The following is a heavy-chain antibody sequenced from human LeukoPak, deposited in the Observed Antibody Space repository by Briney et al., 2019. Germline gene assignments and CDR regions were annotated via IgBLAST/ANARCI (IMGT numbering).Heavy chain of an antibody. V-gene: IGHV3-66*01. CDR3: ARKTDHQTGGDY. CDR1: GFSVSRNY. Sequence: GGSLRLSCAASGFSVSRNYMTWVRQAPGEGLEWVSLIYSGGSTSYADSVKGRFTISRDNSKNTLYLQMNSLRAEDTAVYYCARKTDHQTGGDYWGREPWSPSPQ. J-gene: IGHJ4*02. D-gene: IGHD1-1*01. CDR2: IYSGGST.